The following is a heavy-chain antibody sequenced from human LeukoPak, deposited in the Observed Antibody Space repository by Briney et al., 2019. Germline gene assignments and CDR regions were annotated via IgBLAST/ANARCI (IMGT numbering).Heavy chain of an antibody. CDR1: GYSFTSYW. J-gene: IGHJ4*02. CDR2: IYPGDSDI. CDR3: ARTSGAWKDYFDY. V-gene: IGHV5-51*01. Sequence: KYGESLKISCKGSGYSFTSYWIGWVRQMPGKGLEWMGIIYPGDSDIRYSPSFQGQVTISADKSISTAYLQWSSLKASDTAMYYCARTSGAWKDYFDYWGQGTLVTVSS. D-gene: IGHD1-1*01.